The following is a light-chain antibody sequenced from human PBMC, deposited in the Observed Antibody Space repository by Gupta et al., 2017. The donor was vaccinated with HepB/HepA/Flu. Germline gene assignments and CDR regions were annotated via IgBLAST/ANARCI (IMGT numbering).Light chain of an antibody. V-gene: IGLV2-23*02. Sequence: QSALTQPATVSGSPGQSITISCTGTISDVGSYKLVSWDQQHPGKAPELMIYEVDKRPSGVSNRFSGSKSGNTASLTISGLQAEDEADYYCCSYAGSSTAVFGGGTKLTVL. J-gene: IGLJ3*02. CDR2: EVD. CDR3: CSYAGSSTAV. CDR1: ISDVGSYKL.